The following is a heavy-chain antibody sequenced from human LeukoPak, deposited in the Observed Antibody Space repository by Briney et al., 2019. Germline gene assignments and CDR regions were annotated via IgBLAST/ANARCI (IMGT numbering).Heavy chain of an antibody. D-gene: IGHD1-26*01. V-gene: IGHV3-23*01. Sequence: GGSLRLSCVASGFTFSSYAMSWVRQAPGKGLEWVSAISGSGVTTHYAGSVKGRFSISRDNSKNTLYLQMNSLRAEDTALYYCAKKVVVAATSPYSDFQAWGQGTLVTVSS. CDR1: GFTFSSYA. CDR3: AKKVVVAATSPYSDFQA. CDR2: ISGSGVTT. J-gene: IGHJ1*01.